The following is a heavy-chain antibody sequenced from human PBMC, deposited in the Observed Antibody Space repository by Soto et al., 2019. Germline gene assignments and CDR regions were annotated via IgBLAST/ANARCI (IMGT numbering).Heavy chain of an antibody. CDR1: GFTFSSYA. J-gene: IGHJ4*02. Sequence: GGSLRLSCAASGFTFSSYAMHWVRQAPGKGLEWVAVISYDGSNKYYADSVKGRFTISRDNSKNTLYLQMNSLRAEDTAVYYCARGSNPGIAAACVFDYWGQGTLVTVSS. D-gene: IGHD6-13*01. CDR3: ARGSNPGIAAACVFDY. V-gene: IGHV3-30*04. CDR2: ISYDGSNK.